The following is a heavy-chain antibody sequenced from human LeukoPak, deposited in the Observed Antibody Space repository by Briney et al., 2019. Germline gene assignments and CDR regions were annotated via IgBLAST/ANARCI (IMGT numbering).Heavy chain of an antibody. D-gene: IGHD3-9*01. V-gene: IGHV3-11*04. CDR2: IGRSGTTI. CDR3: ARSGKVYFDWLLDY. J-gene: IGHJ4*02. Sequence: GGSLRLSCAASGFTFSDYYMSWIRQVPGKGLEWVSYIGRSGTTIHYADSVKGRFTISWDNAKKSLYLQMNSLRAEDTAVYYCARSGKVYFDWLLDYWGQGTLVTVSS. CDR1: GFTFSDYY.